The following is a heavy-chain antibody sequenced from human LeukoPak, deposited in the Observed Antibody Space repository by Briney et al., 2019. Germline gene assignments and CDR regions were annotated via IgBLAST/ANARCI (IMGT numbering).Heavy chain of an antibody. J-gene: IGHJ4*02. CDR3: AVSFWSGYADY. V-gene: IGHV1-18*01. Sequence: ASVKVSCKASGYTFTSYGISWVRQAPGQGLEWMGWISAYNGNTNYAQKLQGRVIMTTDTSTSTAYMELRSLRSDDTAVYYCAVSFWSGYADYWGQGTLVTVSS. CDR1: GYTFTSYG. D-gene: IGHD3-3*01. CDR2: ISAYNGNT.